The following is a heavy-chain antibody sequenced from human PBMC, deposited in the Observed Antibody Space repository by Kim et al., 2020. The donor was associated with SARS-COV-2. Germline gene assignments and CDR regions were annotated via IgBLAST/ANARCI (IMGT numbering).Heavy chain of an antibody. J-gene: IGHJ6*02. CDR3: AKDRVGTGRLRNYYYGIDV. V-gene: IGHV3-23*01. Sequence: GRFTISRDNAQNTRYLQMNSLRAEDTAVYYCAKDRVGTGRLRNYYYGIDVWGQGTTVTVSS. D-gene: IGHD1-1*01.